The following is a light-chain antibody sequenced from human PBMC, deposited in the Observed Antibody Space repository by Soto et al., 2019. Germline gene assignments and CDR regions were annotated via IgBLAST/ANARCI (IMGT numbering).Light chain of an antibody. CDR1: QSVSSSY. V-gene: IGKV3D-20*02. CDR3: QQRSNI. J-gene: IGKJ3*01. CDR2: GAS. Sequence: DIVLTQSPGTLSLSPVERATLSCRASQSVSSSYLAWYQQKPGQAPRLLIYGASSRATGIPTRFSGSGSGTDFTLTISSLEPEDFAVYYCQQRSNIFGPGTKVDIK.